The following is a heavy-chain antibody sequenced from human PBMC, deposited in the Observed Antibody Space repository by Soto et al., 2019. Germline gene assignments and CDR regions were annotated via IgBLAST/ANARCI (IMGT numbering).Heavy chain of an antibody. J-gene: IGHJ6*02. CDR1: GYTFTSYY. V-gene: IGHV1-46*01. CDR2: INPSGGST. D-gene: IGHD6-13*01. Sequence: ASVKVSCKASGYTFTSYYMHWVRQAPGQGLEWMGIINPSGGSTSYAQKFQGRVTMTRDTSTSTVYMELRSLRSEDTAVYYCARVPYSSSWPRYYYYGMDVWGQGTTVTVSS. CDR3: ARVPYSSSWPRYYYYGMDV.